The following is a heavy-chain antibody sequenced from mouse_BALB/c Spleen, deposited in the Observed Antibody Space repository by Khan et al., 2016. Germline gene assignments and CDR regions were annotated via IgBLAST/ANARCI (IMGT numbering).Heavy chain of an antibody. CDR2: IHYSGST. Sequence: EVQLQEPGPDLVKPSQTPSLTCTVTGHSIPSHYSWHWIRHFPGNKLEWMGYIHYSGSTNYNPSLKSRISITRATSKNQFFLQLNAVTTEDTATYYCATNTSGYSYYFDYWGRGTTLPVSS. CDR1: GHSIPSHYS. CDR3: ATNTSGYSYYFDY. V-gene: IGHV3-1*02. D-gene: IGHD3-1*01. J-gene: IGHJ2*01.